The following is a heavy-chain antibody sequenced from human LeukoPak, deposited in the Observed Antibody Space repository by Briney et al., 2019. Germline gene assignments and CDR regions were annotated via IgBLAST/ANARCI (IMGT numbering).Heavy chain of an antibody. CDR1: GGSISSSRYF. CDR3: ARRSWGYYYYYMDV. D-gene: IGHD3-16*01. J-gene: IGHJ6*03. CDR2: IYYSGST. Sequence: SETLSLTCTVSGGSISSSRYFWGWIRQPPAKGLEWIGNIYYSGSTYYNPSLKSRVTISVDTSKNQFSLKLSSVTAADTAVYYCARRSWGYYYYYMDVWGKGTTVTVSS. V-gene: IGHV4-39*07.